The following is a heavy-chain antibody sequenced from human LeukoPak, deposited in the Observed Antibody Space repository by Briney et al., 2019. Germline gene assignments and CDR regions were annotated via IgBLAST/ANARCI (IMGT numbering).Heavy chain of an antibody. CDR2: ISSSGSNI. V-gene: IGHV3-48*03. D-gene: IGHD3-22*01. CDR3: ARDNYYDSSGYYHYYYYGMDV. J-gene: IGHJ6*02. Sequence: PGGSLRLSCAASGFTFSSYEMNWVRQAPGKGLEWVSYISSSGSNIYYADSVKGRFTISRDNAKNSLYLQMNSLRAEDTAVYYCARDNYYDSSGYYHYYYYGMDVWGQGTTVTVSS. CDR1: GFTFSSYE.